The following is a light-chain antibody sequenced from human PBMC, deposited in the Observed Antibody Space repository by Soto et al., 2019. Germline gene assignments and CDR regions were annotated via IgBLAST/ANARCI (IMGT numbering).Light chain of an antibody. V-gene: IGKV3-20*01. CDR3: QQYSGILT. CDR1: HSVSSTY. CDR2: GAS. J-gene: IGKJ4*01. Sequence: ESVLTQSPGTVSLSPGERATLSCRASHSVSSTYVAWYQQRPGQAPRLLIYGASSRATGIPDRFSGSGSGTDFTLTISRLEPEDFAVYYCQQYSGILTFGGGTKVDIK.